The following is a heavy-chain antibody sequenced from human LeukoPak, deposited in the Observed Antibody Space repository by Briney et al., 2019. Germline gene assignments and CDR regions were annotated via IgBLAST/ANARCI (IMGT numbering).Heavy chain of an antibody. D-gene: IGHD6-13*01. CDR1: GYTFTSYY. CDR2: IIPILGIA. J-gene: IGHJ4*02. CDR3: ARGEGTAGTYFNY. V-gene: IGHV1-69*04. Sequence: SVKVSCKASGYTFTSYYMHWVRQAPGQGLEWMGRIIPILGIANYAQKFQGRVTITADKSTSTAYMELSSLRSEDTAVYYCARGEGTAGTYFNYWGQGTLVTVSS.